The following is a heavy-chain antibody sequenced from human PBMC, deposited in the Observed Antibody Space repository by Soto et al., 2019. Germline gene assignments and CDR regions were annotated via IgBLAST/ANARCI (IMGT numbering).Heavy chain of an antibody. CDR1: GFIFSSYY. CDR2: ISGGSAYI. CDR3: VRVWRLVGRYGMDV. V-gene: IGHV3-21*01. J-gene: IGHJ6*02. D-gene: IGHD6-25*01. Sequence: PGGSLRLSCVGPGFIFSSYYMNWVSQAPGKGLEWVSSISGGSAYIYYADSVKGRFTISRDNAKNSLYLEMNSLRVEDTAVYYCVRVWRLVGRYGMDVWGQGTTVTVSS.